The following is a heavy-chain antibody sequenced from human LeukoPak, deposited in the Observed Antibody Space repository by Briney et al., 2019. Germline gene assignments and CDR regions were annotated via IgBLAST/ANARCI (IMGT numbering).Heavy chain of an antibody. CDR3: ARVIRGAFRAAAFDI. J-gene: IGHJ3*02. CDR2: IHQSGSP. D-gene: IGHD3-10*01. V-gene: IGHV4-38-2*02. Sequence: PAEPLSVTCTVSGYSISSGYYLGWIRHPTGKGLEWIRSIHQSGSPNYNAPLKSRVTISVEKSKNQFSLRLSSDTAAVTAGYYCARVIRGAFRAAAFDIWGQGTMVTVSS. CDR1: GYSISSGYY.